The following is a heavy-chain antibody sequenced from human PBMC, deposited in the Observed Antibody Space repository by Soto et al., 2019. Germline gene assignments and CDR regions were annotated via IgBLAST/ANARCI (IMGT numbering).Heavy chain of an antibody. CDR2: IIPIFGTA. D-gene: IGHD2-21*02. V-gene: IGHV1-69*13. J-gene: IGHJ4*02. CDR1: GGTFSSYA. CDR3: ARAIAYCGGDCDFDY. Sequence: SVKVSCKASGGTFSSYAISWVRQAPGQGLEWMGGIIPIFGTANYAQKFQGRVTITADESTSTAYMELSSLRSEDTAVYYCARAIAYCGGDCDFDYWGQGTLVTVSP.